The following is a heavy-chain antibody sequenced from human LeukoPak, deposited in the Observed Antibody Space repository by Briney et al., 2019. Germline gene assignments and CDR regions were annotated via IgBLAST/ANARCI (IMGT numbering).Heavy chain of an antibody. J-gene: IGHJ5*02. CDR2: INSDGSST. CDR3: AKDLSAMVTLNWFDP. V-gene: IGHV3-74*01. CDR1: GFTFSSYW. D-gene: IGHD5-18*01. Sequence: GGSLRLSCAASGFTFSSYWMHWVRQAPGKGLVWVSRINSDGSSTSYADSVKGRFTISRDNSKNTLYLQMNSLRAEDTAVYYCAKDLSAMVTLNWFDPWGQGTLVTVSS.